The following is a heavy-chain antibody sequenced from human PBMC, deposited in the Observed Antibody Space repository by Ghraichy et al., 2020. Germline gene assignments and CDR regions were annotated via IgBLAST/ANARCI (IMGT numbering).Heavy chain of an antibody. J-gene: IGHJ4*02. CDR2: IYYSGST. D-gene: IGHD3-22*01. CDR3: ARHRGFSMIVVVFDY. Sequence: SETPSLTCTVSGGSVSSTNFYWGWIRQPPGKGLEWIGTIYYSGSTYYNPSLKSRVTISVDTSKNQLSLKLSSVTAADTAVYYCARHRGFSMIVVVFDYLGQGTLVSVSS. V-gene: IGHV4-39*01. CDR1: GGSVSSTNFY.